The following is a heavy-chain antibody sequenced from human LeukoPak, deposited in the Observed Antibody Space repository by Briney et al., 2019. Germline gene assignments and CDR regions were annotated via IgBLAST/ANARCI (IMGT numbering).Heavy chain of an antibody. CDR3: VGGAAAFDN. Sequence: SQTLSLTCAISGDTVSSNIAAWNWIRQSPSRGLEWLGRTYYRSNWYNDYAVSVNGRISISPDTSKNQISLQLTSVTPEDTAVYYCVGGAAAFDNWGQGTLVTVSS. D-gene: IGHD6-13*01. CDR1: GDTVSSNIAA. J-gene: IGHJ4*02. V-gene: IGHV6-1*01. CDR2: TYYRSNWYN.